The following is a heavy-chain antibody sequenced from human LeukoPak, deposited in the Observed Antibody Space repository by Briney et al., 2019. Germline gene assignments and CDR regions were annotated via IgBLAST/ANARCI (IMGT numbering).Heavy chain of an antibody. CDR1: GFTFDDYG. Sequence: GGSLRLSCAASGFTFDDYGMSWVRQAPGKGLEWVSGINWNGGSTGYADSVKGRFTISRDNARNSLYLQMNNLKIEDTAMYYCARDYYGPAEYGGPGTLVTVSS. D-gene: IGHD3-10*01. CDR3: ARDYYGPAEY. J-gene: IGHJ4*02. V-gene: IGHV3-20*04. CDR2: INWNGGST.